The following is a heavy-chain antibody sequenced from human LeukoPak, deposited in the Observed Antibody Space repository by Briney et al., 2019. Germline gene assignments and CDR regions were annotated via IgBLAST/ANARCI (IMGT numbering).Heavy chain of an antibody. Sequence: GESLKISCQVSGYIFTHYWIGWVRQMPGKGLESMGIIYPADSDTTYSPSFQGQVTISAVKSISTVYLQWSSLKASDTAMYYCARQSRDGSKTRGYYFDYWGQGTLVTVSS. D-gene: IGHD3-10*01. J-gene: IGHJ4*02. CDR2: IYPADSDT. CDR3: ARQSRDGSKTRGYYFDY. V-gene: IGHV5-51*01. CDR1: GYIFTHYW.